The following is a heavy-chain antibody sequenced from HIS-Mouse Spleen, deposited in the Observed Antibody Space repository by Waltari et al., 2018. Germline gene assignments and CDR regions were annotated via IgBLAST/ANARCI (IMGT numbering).Heavy chain of an antibody. CDR1: GGSISSYY. Sequence: QVQLQESGPGLVKPSETLSLTCTVSGGSISSYYWSWIRQPPGKGLEWIGYIYYSGSTNYNPSLKSRVTISVDTSKNQFSLKLSSVTAADTAVYYCARRYYGSGSYDYWGQGTLVTVSS. CDR3: ARRYYGSGSYDY. CDR2: IYYSGST. V-gene: IGHV4-59*08. J-gene: IGHJ4*02. D-gene: IGHD3-10*01.